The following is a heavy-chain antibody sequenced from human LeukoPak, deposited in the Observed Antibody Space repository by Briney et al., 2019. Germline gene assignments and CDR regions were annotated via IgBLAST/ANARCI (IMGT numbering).Heavy chain of an antibody. V-gene: IGHV4-34*01. CDR1: GGSFSGYY. CDR3: ARGLGYLAPGGY. Sequence: PSETLSLTCAVYGGSFSGYYWSWIRQPPGKGLEWIGEINHSGSTNYNPSLKSRVTISVDTSKNQFSLKLSSVTAADTAVYYCARGLGYLAPGGYCGQGTLVTISS. D-gene: IGHD1-1*01. J-gene: IGHJ4*02. CDR2: INHSGST.